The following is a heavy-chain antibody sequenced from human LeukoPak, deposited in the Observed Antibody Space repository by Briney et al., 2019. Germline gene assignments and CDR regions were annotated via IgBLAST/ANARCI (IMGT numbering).Heavy chain of an antibody. CDR2: IYPGDSDT. J-gene: IGHJ4*02. D-gene: IGHD3-3*01. CDR1: GYSFTSYW. V-gene: IGHV5-51*01. CDR3: ARRYYDFWSGYYTYYFDY. Sequence: GESLKISCKGSGYSFTSYWIGWVRQMPGKGLEWIGIIYPGDSDTRYSPSFQGQVTISADKSISTAYLQWSSLKASDTAMYYCARRYYDFWSGYYTYYFDYWGQGTLVTVSS.